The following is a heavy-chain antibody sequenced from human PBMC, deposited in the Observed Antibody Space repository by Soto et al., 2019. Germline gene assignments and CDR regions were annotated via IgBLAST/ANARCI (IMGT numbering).Heavy chain of an antibody. J-gene: IGHJ5*02. D-gene: IGHD3-3*01. Sequence: EVQVVESGGGLVQPGGSLRLSCAASGFTFSSNSMNWVRQAPGKGLEWISYISSSSSTIYADCVKGRFTISRDNAKNSLYLQMNSLRDEDTAVYYCARVIWSGHLTSDLWGQGTLVTVSS. CDR3: ARVIWSGHLTSDL. V-gene: IGHV3-48*02. CDR1: GFTFSSNS. CDR2: ISSSSSTI.